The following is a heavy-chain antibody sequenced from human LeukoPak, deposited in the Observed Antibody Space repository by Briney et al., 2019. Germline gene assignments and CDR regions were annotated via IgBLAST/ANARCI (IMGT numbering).Heavy chain of an antibody. CDR1: GGSISSSSYY. CDR2: IYYSGST. CDR3: ARDSRGYYDSSGYFDY. J-gene: IGHJ4*02. V-gene: IGHV4-61*01. D-gene: IGHD3-22*01. Sequence: PSETLSLTCGVSGGSISSSSYYWGWIRQPPGKGLEWIGYIYYSGSTKYNPSLKSRVTISVDTSKNQFSLKLSSVTAADTAVYYCARDSRGYYDSSGYFDYWGQGTLVTVFS.